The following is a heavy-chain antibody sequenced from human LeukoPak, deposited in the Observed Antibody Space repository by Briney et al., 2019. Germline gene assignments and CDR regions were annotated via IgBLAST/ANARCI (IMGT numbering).Heavy chain of an antibody. CDR2: ISGSGGST. CDR3: AKDGGGTAGAFDI. J-gene: IGHJ3*02. D-gene: IGHD2-21*02. Sequence: GGSLRLSCAASGFSFSSYAMSWVRQAPGKGLEWVSFISGSGGSTYYEDSVKGRFTISRDNSKNTLYLQMNSLRAEDTAVYYCAKDGGGTAGAFDIWGQGTMVTVSS. CDR1: GFSFSSYA. V-gene: IGHV3-23*01.